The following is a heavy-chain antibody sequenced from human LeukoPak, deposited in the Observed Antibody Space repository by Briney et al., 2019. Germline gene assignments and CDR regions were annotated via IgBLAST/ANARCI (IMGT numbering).Heavy chain of an antibody. CDR3: AREVPAGNWFDP. CDR2: IIPIFGTA. Sequence: ASVEVSCKASGGTFSSYAISWVRQAPGQGLEWMGGIIPIFGTANYAQKFQGRVTITTDESTSTAYMELSSLRSEDTAVYYCAREVPAGNWFDPWGQGTLVTVSS. J-gene: IGHJ5*02. D-gene: IGHD2-2*01. CDR1: GGTFSSYA. V-gene: IGHV1-69*05.